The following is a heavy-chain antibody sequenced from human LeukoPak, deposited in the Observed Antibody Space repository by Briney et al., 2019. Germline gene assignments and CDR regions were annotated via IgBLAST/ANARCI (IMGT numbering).Heavy chain of an antibody. CDR3: ARTARHLDY. Sequence: GGSLRLSCAASGFTFSSYTMNWVRQAPGKGLEWVSFISTSSSYIYNADSVKGRFTISRGNAKNSLYLQMNDLRVEDTAVYYCARTARHLDYWGQGTLVTVSS. CDR2: ISTSSSYI. CDR1: GFTFSSYT. V-gene: IGHV3-21*01. D-gene: IGHD5-18*01. J-gene: IGHJ4*02.